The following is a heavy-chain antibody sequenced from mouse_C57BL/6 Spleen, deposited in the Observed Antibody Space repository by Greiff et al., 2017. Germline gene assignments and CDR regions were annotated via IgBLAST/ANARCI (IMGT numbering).Heavy chain of an antibody. D-gene: IGHD1-1*01. Sequence: DVKLQESGPGLVKPSQSLSLTCSVTGYSITSGYYWNWIRQFPGNKLEWMGYISYDGSNNYNPSLKNRISITRDTSKNQFFLKLNSVTTEDTATYYCARDRNYGSSWYFDVWGTGTTVTVSS. CDR1: GYSITSGYY. CDR3: ARDRNYGSSWYFDV. V-gene: IGHV3-6*01. CDR2: ISYDGSN. J-gene: IGHJ1*03.